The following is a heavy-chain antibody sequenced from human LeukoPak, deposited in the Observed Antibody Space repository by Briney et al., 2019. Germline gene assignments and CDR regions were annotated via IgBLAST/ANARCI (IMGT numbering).Heavy chain of an antibody. Sequence: GGSLRLSCAGSGFTFSSYAMHWVRQAPGKGLEWVAVMSYDGSSKYYADSVKGRFTVSRDDSKNTLYLQMNTLRAEDTALEYCARDGILYFLLSYFDYWGEGALVTVAS. CDR2: MSYDGSSK. CDR3: ARDGILYFLLSYFDY. D-gene: IGHD3-9*01. J-gene: IGHJ4*02. CDR1: GFTFSSYA. V-gene: IGHV3-30*04.